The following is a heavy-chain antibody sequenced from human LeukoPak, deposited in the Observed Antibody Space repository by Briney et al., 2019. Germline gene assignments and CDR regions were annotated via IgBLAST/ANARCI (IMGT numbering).Heavy chain of an antibody. Sequence: SETLSLTCTVSGGSISSGSYYWSWIRQPAGKGLEWIGRIYTSGSTNYNPSLKSRVAISVDTSKNQFSLKLSSVTAADTAVYYCARATTGTSQELDVWGKGTTVTVSS. CDR3: ARATTGTSQELDV. CDR1: GGSISSGSYY. CDR2: IYTSGST. J-gene: IGHJ6*04. D-gene: IGHD1-1*01. V-gene: IGHV4-61*02.